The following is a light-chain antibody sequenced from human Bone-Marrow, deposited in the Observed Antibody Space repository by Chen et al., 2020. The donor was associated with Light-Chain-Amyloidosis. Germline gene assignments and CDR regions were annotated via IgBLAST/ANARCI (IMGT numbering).Light chain of an antibody. CDR1: DLPTKY. Sequence: SYELTQPPSVSVSPGQTARITCSGDDLPTKYAYWYQQKPGQAPVLVIHRDTERPSGISERFSGCSSGTTATLTISGVQAEDEADYHCQSADSSGTYEVMFGGGTKLTVL. CDR2: RDT. J-gene: IGLJ3*02. V-gene: IGLV3-25*03. CDR3: QSADSSGTYEVM.